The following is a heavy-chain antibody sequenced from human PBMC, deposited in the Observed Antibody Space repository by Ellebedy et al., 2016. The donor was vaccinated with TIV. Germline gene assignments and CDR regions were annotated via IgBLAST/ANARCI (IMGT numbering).Heavy chain of an antibody. D-gene: IGHD6-13*01. CDR3: ARDFSSSWYWGLHY. Sequence: GESLKISCAASGFTFSSYGMHWVRQAPGKGLEWVAVIWYDGDNKYYGDSVKGRFTISRDNSKNTLYLQMNSLRAEDTAVYYCARDFSSSWYWGLHYWGQGTLVTVSS. J-gene: IGHJ4*02. V-gene: IGHV3-33*08. CDR2: IWYDGDNK. CDR1: GFTFSSYG.